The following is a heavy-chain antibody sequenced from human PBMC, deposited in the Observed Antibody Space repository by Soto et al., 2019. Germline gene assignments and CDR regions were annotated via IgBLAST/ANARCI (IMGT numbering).Heavy chain of an antibody. D-gene: IGHD3-22*01. V-gene: IGHV4-31*03. J-gene: IGHJ5*02. Sequence: SETLSLTCTVSGGSISSGGYYWSWIRQHPGKGLEWIGYIYYSGSTYYNPSLKSRVTISVDTSKNQFSLKLSSVTAADTAVYYCARGIQDYYDMRGWFDPWGQGTLVTVSS. CDR3: ARGIQDYYDMRGWFDP. CDR2: IYYSGST. CDR1: GGSISSGGYY.